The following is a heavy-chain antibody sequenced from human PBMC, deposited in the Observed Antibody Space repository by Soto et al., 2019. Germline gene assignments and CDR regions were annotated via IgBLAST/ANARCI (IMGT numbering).Heavy chain of an antibody. CDR2: INPITGGT. D-gene: IGHD3-22*01. J-gene: IGHJ4*02. V-gene: IGHV1-2*02. CDR3: ARNYYDSSDRDYLDY. CDR1: RYTFTRSY. Sequence: ASVPVSCKPSRYTFTRSYIHWVRQAPGQGLEWMGWINPITGGTNYAPKFQGRVTMTRDTSITTAYMELSRLRSDDTAVYYCARNYYDSSDRDYLDYWGQGTPVTVSS.